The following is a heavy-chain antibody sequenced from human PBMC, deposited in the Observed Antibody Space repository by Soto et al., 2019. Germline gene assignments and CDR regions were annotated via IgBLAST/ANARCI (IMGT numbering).Heavy chain of an antibody. CDR1: GGAFTSYS. J-gene: IGHJ4*02. V-gene: IGHV1-69*12. CDR3: ARDNTGLDY. CDR2: IIPMSGTT. D-gene: IGHD1-1*01. Sequence: QVHLVQSGAEVKKPGSSVKVSCKASGGAFTSYSFHWVRQAPGQGLEWMGGIIPMSGTTNYALKFQGRVTMNADVPTNTAYIELSSLRSEDTAIYYCARDNTGLDYWGQGTLVTVSS.